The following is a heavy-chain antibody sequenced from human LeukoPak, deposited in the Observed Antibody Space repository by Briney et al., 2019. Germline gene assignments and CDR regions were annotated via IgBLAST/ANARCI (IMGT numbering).Heavy chain of an antibody. CDR1: GFTFSAYA. D-gene: IGHD5-18*01. CDR3: AKEGRKTGNTYGYEYDC. CDR2: ISGGADST. Sequence: GGSLRLSCAASGFTFSAYAMTWVRQAPGKGLEWVSAISGGADSTYYADSVKGRFTISRDNSKNTLHLQMNSLRAEDTAVYYCAKEGRKTGNTYGYEYDCWGQGTLVTVSS. J-gene: IGHJ4*02. V-gene: IGHV3-23*01.